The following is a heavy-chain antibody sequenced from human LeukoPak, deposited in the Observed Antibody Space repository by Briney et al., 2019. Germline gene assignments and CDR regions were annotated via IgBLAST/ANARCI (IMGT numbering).Heavy chain of an antibody. J-gene: IGHJ5*02. Sequence: SVKVSCKASGFTFNSSNVQWVRQARGQRLEWIGWIAVGSGNTKYAQELQERVTITRDLSTSTSYMELSSLRSEDTAVYYCAAERYVDNCCWFDPWGQGTLVTVSS. CDR1: GFTFNSSN. CDR3: AAERYVDNCCWFDP. CDR2: IAVGSGNT. D-gene: IGHD1-1*01. V-gene: IGHV1-58*01.